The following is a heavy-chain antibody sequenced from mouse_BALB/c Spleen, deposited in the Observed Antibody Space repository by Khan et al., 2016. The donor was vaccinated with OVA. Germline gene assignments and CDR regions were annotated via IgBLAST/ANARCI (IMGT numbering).Heavy chain of an antibody. CDR1: GFTFSNYA. Sequence: EVMLVESGGDLVKPGGSLKLSYAASGFTFSNYAMSWVRQTPEKRLEWVASISSGGTTYFPDSVKGRFTISRDNGRNILYLQMSSLRSEDTAMYYCARDYWFTYWGQGLFHCLC. J-gene: IGHJ3*01. CDR3: ARDYWFTY. V-gene: IGHV5-6-5*01. CDR2: ISSGGTT.